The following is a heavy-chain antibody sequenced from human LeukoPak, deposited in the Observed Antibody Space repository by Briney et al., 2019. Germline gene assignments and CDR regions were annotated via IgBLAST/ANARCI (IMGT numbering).Heavy chain of an antibody. Sequence: GGSLRLSCAASGFTFSAYYMSWIRQAPGKGLEWISYISRSGNTIYYADSVKGRFTTSRDNAKNSLYLQMNSLRVEDTAVYYCARVATMVRVPLDALDIWGQGTMVSVSS. D-gene: IGHD3-10*01. V-gene: IGHV3-11*04. J-gene: IGHJ3*02. CDR3: ARVATMVRVPLDALDI. CDR2: ISRSGNTI. CDR1: GFTFSAYY.